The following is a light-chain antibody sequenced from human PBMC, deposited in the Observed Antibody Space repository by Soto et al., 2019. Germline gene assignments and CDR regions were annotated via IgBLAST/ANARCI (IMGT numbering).Light chain of an antibody. Sequence: YELTQPPPVSVSPGQTAEITCSGDTLPKQFAYWYQRKPGQAPLLVISKDSKRPSGIPERFSGSSSGTTVTLTVSGVQAEDEADYYCQSADYSGTYVVFGGGTKVTVL. CDR1: TLPKQF. CDR3: QSADYSGTYVV. V-gene: IGLV3-25*03. CDR2: KDS. J-gene: IGLJ2*01.